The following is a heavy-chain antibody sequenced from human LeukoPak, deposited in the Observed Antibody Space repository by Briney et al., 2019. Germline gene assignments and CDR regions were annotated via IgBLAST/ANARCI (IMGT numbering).Heavy chain of an antibody. Sequence: PGGSLRLSCAASGFTFSSYSMNWVRQAPGKGLEWVSSISSSSSYIYYADSVKGRFTISRDNAKNSLYLQMNSLRAEDTAVYYCARDTVSYGDYAHGMDVWGQGTTVTVSS. CDR3: ARDTVSYGDYAHGMDV. D-gene: IGHD4-17*01. V-gene: IGHV3-21*01. J-gene: IGHJ6*02. CDR1: GFTFSSYS. CDR2: ISSSSSYI.